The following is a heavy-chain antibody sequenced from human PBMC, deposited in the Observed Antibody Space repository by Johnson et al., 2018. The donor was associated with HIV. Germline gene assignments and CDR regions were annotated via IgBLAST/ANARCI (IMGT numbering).Heavy chain of an antibody. Sequence: VQLVESGGGLVQPGGSLRLSCAASGFTFSSYWMHWVRQAPGKGLVWVSLIYSGSKTYYTDSVKGRFTISRDNSKNTLFLQMNSLRAEDTAVYYCAASQYSSRRHDAFDIWGQGTMVTVSS. V-gene: IGHV3-66*01. J-gene: IGHJ3*02. CDR1: GFTFSSYW. D-gene: IGHD6-13*01. CDR3: AASQYSSRRHDAFDI. CDR2: IYSGSKT.